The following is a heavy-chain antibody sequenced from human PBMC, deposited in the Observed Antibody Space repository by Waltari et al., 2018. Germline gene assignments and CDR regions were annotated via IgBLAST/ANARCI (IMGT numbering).Heavy chain of an antibody. CDR1: EFTFSSYA. CDR3: ARDYCDRTNCHGMDV. Sequence: QVQLVESGGGVVQPGRSLRLSCTASEFTFSSYAMHWVRQAPGKGLEWVAVISYNERNIYYVDSVKGRITISRDNSKKMLYLQMNSLITEDTAVYYCARDYCDRTNCHGMDVWGQGTTVIVSS. CDR2: ISYNERNI. D-gene: IGHD3-22*01. J-gene: IGHJ6*02. V-gene: IGHV3-30*04.